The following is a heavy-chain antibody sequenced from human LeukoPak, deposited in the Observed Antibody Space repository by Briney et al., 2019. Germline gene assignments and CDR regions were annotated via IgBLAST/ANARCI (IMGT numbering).Heavy chain of an antibody. CDR3: AKEVAAAGTSYYYYYMDV. Sequence: GESLRLSCAASGFTFTTYWMSWVRQAPGKGLEWVANIKQDGTEKYYVDSVKGRFTISRDNAKNPLYLQMNSLRAEDTAVYYCAKEVAAAGTSYYYYYMDVWGKGTTVTVSS. CDR2: IKQDGTEK. V-gene: IGHV3-7*01. J-gene: IGHJ6*03. D-gene: IGHD6-13*01. CDR1: GFTFTTYW.